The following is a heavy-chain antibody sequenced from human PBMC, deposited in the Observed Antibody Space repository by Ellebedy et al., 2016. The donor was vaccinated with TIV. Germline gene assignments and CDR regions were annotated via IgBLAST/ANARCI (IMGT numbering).Heavy chain of an antibody. CDR3: ARVKSTSWYRPFDH. V-gene: IGHV3-23*01. CDR2: NSVSASNT. J-gene: IGHJ4*02. Sequence: PGGSLRLSCTTSGFTFKDHAMGWVRRPPGKGLQWVSTNSVSASNTLYSASVPGRFLIPKDWSMNTLYLQISSLRGDDTAIYYCARVKSTSWYRPFDHWGQGTLVAVSS. CDR1: GFTFKDHA. D-gene: IGHD6-19*01.